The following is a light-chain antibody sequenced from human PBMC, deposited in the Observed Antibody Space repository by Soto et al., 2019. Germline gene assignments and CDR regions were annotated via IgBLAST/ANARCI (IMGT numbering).Light chain of an antibody. J-gene: IGLJ2*01. CDR2: EVS. Sequence: QSALTQPASVSGSPGQSITISCTGTSSDVGSYSLVSWFQQHPDKAPKLLIFEVSERPSGVSHHFSGSKSGNTASLTISGLQAEDEADYYCCSYAGSSTLIFGGGTKLTVL. CDR3: CSYAGSSTLI. CDR1: SSDVGSYSL. V-gene: IGLV2-23*02.